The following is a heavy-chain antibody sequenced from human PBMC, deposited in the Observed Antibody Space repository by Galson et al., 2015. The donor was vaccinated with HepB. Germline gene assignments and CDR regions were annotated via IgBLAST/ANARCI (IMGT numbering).Heavy chain of an antibody. CDR3: AKGDKLGWSTHDAFHI. CDR2: ISYDGSHQ. J-gene: IGHJ3*02. V-gene: IGHV3-30*18. CDR1: GFRFSRYG. D-gene: IGHD6-19*01. Sequence: SLRLPCAASGFRFSRYGMDWVRQAPGQGLEWVAVISYDGSHQYSGDSVKGRFTISRDNSKSTLFLQMNSLRAEDTAVYYCAKGDKLGWSTHDAFHIWGQGTVVTISS.